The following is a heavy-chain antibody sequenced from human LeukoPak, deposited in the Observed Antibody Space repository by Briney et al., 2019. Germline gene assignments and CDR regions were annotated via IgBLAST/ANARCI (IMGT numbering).Heavy chain of an antibody. CDR2: TYYRSKWYN. Sequence: SQTLSLTCAISGDSVSSNSAAWNWIRQSPSRGLEWLGRTYYRSKWYNDYAVSVKSRITINPDTSKNQFSLQLNSVTPEDTAVYYCAREGDDSGYALYYFDYWGQETLVTVSS. CDR1: GDSVSSNSAA. D-gene: IGHD5-12*01. CDR3: AREGDDSGYALYYFDY. J-gene: IGHJ4*02. V-gene: IGHV6-1*01.